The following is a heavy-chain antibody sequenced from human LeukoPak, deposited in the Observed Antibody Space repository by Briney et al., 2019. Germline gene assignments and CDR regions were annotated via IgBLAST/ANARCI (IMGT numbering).Heavy chain of an antibody. J-gene: IGHJ6*02. V-gene: IGHV3-30-3*01. Sequence: GRSLRVSCAASGFAFSTYAIHWVRQAPGKGLEWVAVISYDGGNKYYADSVKGRFTISRDNSKSTLYLQMNSLRPEDTAVYYCASEGGFSGYDSAFVAYYYYDMDVWGQGTTVTVSS. CDR2: ISYDGGNK. D-gene: IGHD5-12*01. CDR3: ASEGGFSGYDSAFVAYYYYDMDV. CDR1: GFAFSTYA.